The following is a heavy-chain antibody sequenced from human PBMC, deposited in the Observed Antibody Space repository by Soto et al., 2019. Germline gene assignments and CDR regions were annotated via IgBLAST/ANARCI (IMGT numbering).Heavy chain of an antibody. Sequence: QVQLVQSGAEVKKPGSSVKVSCKASGGTFSSYTISWVRQAPGQGLEWMGRIIPILGIANYAQKFQGRVTITADKATSTAYLELGRLRSEDTAVYYCGRVQDTAMVLSHGMDDWGHGATVNVSS. CDR1: GGTFSSYT. CDR3: GRVQDTAMVLSHGMDD. V-gene: IGHV1-69*02. D-gene: IGHD5-18*01. CDR2: IIPILGIA. J-gene: IGHJ6*02.